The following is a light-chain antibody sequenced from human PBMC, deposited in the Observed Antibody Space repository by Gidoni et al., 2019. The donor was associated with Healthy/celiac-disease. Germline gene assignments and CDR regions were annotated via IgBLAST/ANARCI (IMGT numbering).Light chain of an antibody. CDR1: QGISSY. CDR2: AAS. CDR3: QQYYSYPQT. V-gene: IGKV1-8*01. Sequence: AIRMTKSPSSFSASTGDRVTITCRASQGISSYLAWYQQKPGKAPKLLIDAASTLQSGVPSRFSGSGSGTDFTLTISCLQSEDFATYYWQQYYSYPQTFGQGTKVEIK. J-gene: IGKJ1*01.